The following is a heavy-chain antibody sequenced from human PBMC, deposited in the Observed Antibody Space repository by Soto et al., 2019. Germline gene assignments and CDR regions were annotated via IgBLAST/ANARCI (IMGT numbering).Heavy chain of an antibody. V-gene: IGHV3-33*01. CDR2: IWYDGSNK. CDR3: ARDSLPDSSSYVIPFDY. CDR1: GFTFSSYG. J-gene: IGHJ4*02. Sequence: PGGSLRLSCAASGFTFSSYGMHWVRQAPGKGLEWVAVIWYDGSNKYYADSVKGRFTISRDNSKNTLYLQMNSLRAEDTAVYYCARDSLPDSSSYVIPFDYWGQGTLVTVSS. D-gene: IGHD6-13*01.